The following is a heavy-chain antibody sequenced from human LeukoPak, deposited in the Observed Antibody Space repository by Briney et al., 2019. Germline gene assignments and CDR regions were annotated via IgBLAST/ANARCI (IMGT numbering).Heavy chain of an antibody. Sequence: ASVKVSCKASGYTFTSYYMHWVRQAPGQGLEWMGIINPSGGGTSYAQKFQGRVTMTRDTSTSTVYMELSSLRSEDTAVYYCARDGGIVATISGYYFDYWGQGTLVTVSS. CDR3: ARDGGIVATISGYYFDY. CDR1: GYTFTSYY. V-gene: IGHV1-46*01. D-gene: IGHD5-12*01. J-gene: IGHJ4*02. CDR2: INPSGGGT.